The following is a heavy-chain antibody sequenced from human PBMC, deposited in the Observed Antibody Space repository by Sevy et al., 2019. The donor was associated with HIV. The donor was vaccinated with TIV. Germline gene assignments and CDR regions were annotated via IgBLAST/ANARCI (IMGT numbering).Heavy chain of an antibody. Sequence: GGSLRLSCAASGFTFSSYDMHWVRQVTGKGLEWVSGIGTASDTYYEDSVKGRFTISRDNAENSLYLQMNSLGAGDMAVYYCTRVGRGTNWHGFDSWGQGTLVTVSS. CDR2: IGTASDT. J-gene: IGHJ4*02. CDR1: GFTFSSYD. D-gene: IGHD1-1*01. V-gene: IGHV3-13*01. CDR3: TRVGRGTNWHGFDS.